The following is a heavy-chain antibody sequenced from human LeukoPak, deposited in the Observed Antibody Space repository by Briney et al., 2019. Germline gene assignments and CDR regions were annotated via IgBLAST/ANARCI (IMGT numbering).Heavy chain of an antibody. Sequence: GGSLRLSCAASGFTFSSYGMSWVRQAPGKGLEWVSAISGSGGSTYYADSVKGRFTISRDNSKNTLYLQMNSLRAEDTAVYYCAKDRLRYFDWSLGYWGQGTLVTVSS. CDR3: AKDRLRYFDWSLGY. V-gene: IGHV3-23*01. CDR2: ISGSGGST. D-gene: IGHD3-9*01. J-gene: IGHJ4*02. CDR1: GFTFSSYG.